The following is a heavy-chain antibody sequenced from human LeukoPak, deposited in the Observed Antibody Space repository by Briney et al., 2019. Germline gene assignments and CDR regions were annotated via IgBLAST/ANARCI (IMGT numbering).Heavy chain of an antibody. J-gene: IGHJ4*02. Sequence: SETLSLTCSVSGGSISSSSGYYWGWIRQPPGKGLEWIGSIYYSGKTYYNPSLKSRVTISVDTSKNQFSLKLSSVTAADTAVYYCARKPQGANYYFDYWGQGTLVTVSS. CDR2: IYYSGKT. CDR3: ARKPQGANYYFDY. CDR1: GGSISSSSGYY. V-gene: IGHV4-39*01.